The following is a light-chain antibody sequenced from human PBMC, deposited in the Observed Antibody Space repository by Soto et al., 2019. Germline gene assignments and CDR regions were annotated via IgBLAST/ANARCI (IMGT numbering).Light chain of an antibody. CDR2: DVN. CDR3: TSWTTSTTMI. V-gene: IGLV2-14*03. Sequence: QSALTQPASVSVSPEQSITISCTGTISDIGAYNFVSWYQQHPGKAPQLMLYDVNIRPSGVSNRFSGSKSGNTASLTISGLQAEDEADYYCTSWTTSTTMIFGGGTKLTVL. J-gene: IGLJ2*01. CDR1: ISDIGAYNF.